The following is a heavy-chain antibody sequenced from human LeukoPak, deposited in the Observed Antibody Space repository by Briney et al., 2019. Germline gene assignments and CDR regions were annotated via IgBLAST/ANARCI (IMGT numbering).Heavy chain of an antibody. CDR1: GDSVSSHSAA. D-gene: IGHD5-24*01. CDR2: TYHRSKWYG. Sequence: SQTLSLTCAISGDSVSSHSAAWHWIRQSPSRGLEWLGRTYHRSKWYGDYAVSMKSRLTITPDTSKNQFSLHLNSVSPDDTAVYYCAREADGYTSDPFDFWGQGTLVTVPS. CDR3: AREADGYTSDPFDF. J-gene: IGHJ4*02. V-gene: IGHV6-1*01.